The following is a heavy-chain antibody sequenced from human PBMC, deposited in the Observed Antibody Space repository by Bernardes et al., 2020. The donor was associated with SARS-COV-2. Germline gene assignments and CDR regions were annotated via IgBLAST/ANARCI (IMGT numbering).Heavy chain of an antibody. CDR1: GFTFSSYS. Sequence: GGSLRLSCAASGFTFSSYSMNWVRQAPGKGLEWVSSISSSSSYIYYADSVKGRFTISRDNAKNSLYLQMNSLRAEDTAVYYCARVLYCSSTSCYTAYYYYYGMDVWGQGTTVTVSS. CDR2: ISSSSSYI. J-gene: IGHJ6*02. V-gene: IGHV3-21*01. CDR3: ARVLYCSSTSCYTAYYYYYGMDV. D-gene: IGHD2-2*02.